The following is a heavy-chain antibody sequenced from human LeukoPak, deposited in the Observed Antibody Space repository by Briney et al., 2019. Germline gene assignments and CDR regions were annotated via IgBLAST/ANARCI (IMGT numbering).Heavy chain of an antibody. Sequence: GGSLRLSCAASGFTFSSYGMHWVRQAPGKGLEWVAVIWYDGSNKYYADSVKGRFTISRDNSKNTLYLQMNSLRAEDTAVYYCARAPPNGYNYDCWGQGTLVTVSS. J-gene: IGHJ4*02. V-gene: IGHV3-33*01. CDR3: ARAPPNGYNYDC. CDR2: IWYDGSNK. D-gene: IGHD5-24*01. CDR1: GFTFSSYG.